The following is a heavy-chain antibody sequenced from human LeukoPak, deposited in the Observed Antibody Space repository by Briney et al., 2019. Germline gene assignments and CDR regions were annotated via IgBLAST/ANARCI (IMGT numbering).Heavy chain of an antibody. Sequence: SETLSLTCTVSGYSIINGYYWGWIRQPPGKGLESIGTVWHSGSASYNPSLKSRVTISTDTSKNQYSLTLTSVTAADTATHYWARSPHCSTSCYTGGYCFDFWGQGILVTVSS. V-gene: IGHV4-38-2*02. CDR1: GYSIINGYY. CDR2: VWHSGSA. J-gene: IGHJ4*02. D-gene: IGHD2-2*02. CDR3: ARSPHCSTSCYTGGYCFDF.